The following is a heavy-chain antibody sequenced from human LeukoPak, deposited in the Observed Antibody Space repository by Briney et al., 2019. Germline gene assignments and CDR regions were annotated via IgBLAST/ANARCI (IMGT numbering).Heavy chain of an antibody. J-gene: IGHJ6*02. V-gene: IGHV4-59*02. CDR2: VSYTVRI. D-gene: IGHD3-10*01. Sequence: SETLSLTCTVSNGSVSGYYWTCVRQPPGEGLEWIGYVSYTVRIEYNTCLKSRVTISVDPSKNQISLRLTSVTAADTALYFCARTSRHYYGSGSDLTPWPAAMDVWGQGTTVTVAS. CDR1: NGSVSGYY. CDR3: ARTSRHYYGSGSDLTPWPAAMDV.